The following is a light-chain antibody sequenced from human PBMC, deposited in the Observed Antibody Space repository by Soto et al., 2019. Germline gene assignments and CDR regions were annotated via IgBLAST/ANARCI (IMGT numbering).Light chain of an antibody. Sequence: EIVLTQSPATLSLSPGERATLSCRASQSITTYLAWYQHRSGQAPRLLIYDASNRATGIPARFSGSGSGTDFTLTISSLEPEDFAVYYCQHRSNWLTFGGGTKVEIK. J-gene: IGKJ4*01. V-gene: IGKV3-11*01. CDR1: QSITTY. CDR3: QHRSNWLT. CDR2: DAS.